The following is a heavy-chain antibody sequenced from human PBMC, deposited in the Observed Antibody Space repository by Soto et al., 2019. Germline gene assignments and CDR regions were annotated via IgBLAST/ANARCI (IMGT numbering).Heavy chain of an antibody. D-gene: IGHD6-6*01. Sequence: QVQLVQSGAEVKKPGASVKVSCKASGYTFTSYGISWVRQAPGQGLEWMGWISAYNGNTNYAQKLQGRVTMTTDTSTRTDDMELRSRKSGDTAVYDCARGESIGDVWGQGTTVTVSS. CDR2: ISAYNGNT. CDR1: GYTFTSYG. J-gene: IGHJ6*02. CDR3: ARGESIGDV. V-gene: IGHV1-18*01.